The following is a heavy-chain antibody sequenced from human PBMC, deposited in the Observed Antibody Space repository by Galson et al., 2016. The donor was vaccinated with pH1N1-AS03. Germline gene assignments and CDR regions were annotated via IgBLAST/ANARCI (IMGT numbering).Heavy chain of an antibody. V-gene: IGHV3-33*01. CDR2: IWNDGGTT. D-gene: IGHD3-22*01. CDR3: VRDDDSSGYYPDS. Sequence: SLRLSCAASGFTINKYGMHWVRQAPGKGLEWVAIIWNDGGTTHYANSVKGRFTLSRDNSKNTLYLQINSLRAEDTAVYYCVRDDDSSGYYPDSWGRGTLVTVSS. CDR1: GFTINKYG. J-gene: IGHJ4*02.